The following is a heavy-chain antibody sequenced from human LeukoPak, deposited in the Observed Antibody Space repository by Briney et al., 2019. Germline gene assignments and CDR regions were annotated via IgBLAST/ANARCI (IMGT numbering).Heavy chain of an antibody. CDR2: LYSDGNT. J-gene: IGHJ4*02. CDR1: GFTVSTYY. CDR3: ARGVEPLAANTLAY. Sequence: GGSLRLSCAASGFTVSTYYMTWVRQAPGKGLECVSVLYSDGNTRYADSVQGRFTISRDNSKNTLYLEMNSLSPDDTAVYYCARGVEPLAANTLAYWGQGTLVTVSS. V-gene: IGHV3-53*01. D-gene: IGHD1-14*01.